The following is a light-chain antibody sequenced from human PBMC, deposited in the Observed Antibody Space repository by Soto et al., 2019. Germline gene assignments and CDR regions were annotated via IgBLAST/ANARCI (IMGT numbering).Light chain of an antibody. J-gene: IGLJ3*02. CDR2: LNDDGGR. CDR1: SGHSGHA. Sequence: QPVLTQSPSASASLGASVKLTCTLDSGHSGHAITWLQQQPGKGPRYLMKLNDDGGRIKGDGVPDRFSGSSSGAERYLTISSLQSEDEADYYCQTWDTGIRVFGGGTKLTVL. V-gene: IGLV4-69*01. CDR3: QTWDTGIRV.